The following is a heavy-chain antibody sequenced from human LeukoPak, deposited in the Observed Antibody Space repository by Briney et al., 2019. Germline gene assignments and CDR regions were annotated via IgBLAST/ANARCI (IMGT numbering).Heavy chain of an antibody. D-gene: IGHD3-3*01. V-gene: IGHV4-34*01. Sequence: PSETLSLTCAVYGGSFSVYYWSWIRQPPGKGLEWIGEINHSGSTNYNPSLKSRVTLSVDTSKNQFSLKLTSVTAADTAVYFCASAGLRSSASGNNFWRYYFEYWGQGALVTVSS. J-gene: IGHJ4*02. CDR3: ASAGLRSSASGNNFWRYYFEY. CDR1: GGSFSVYY. CDR2: INHSGST.